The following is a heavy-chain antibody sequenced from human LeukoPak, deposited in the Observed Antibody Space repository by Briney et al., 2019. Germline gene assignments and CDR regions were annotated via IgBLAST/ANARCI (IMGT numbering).Heavy chain of an antibody. CDR3: ARANYYDSSGYYGY. J-gene: IGHJ4*02. D-gene: IGHD3-22*01. CDR2: ISSSGSII. CDR1: GFTFSDYY. Sequence: GGSLRLSCAASGFTFSDYYMSWIRQAPGKGLEWVSYISSSGSIIYYADSVKGRFTISRDNAKNSLYLQMNSLRAEDTAVYYCARANYYDSSGYYGYWGQGTLVTVSS. V-gene: IGHV3-11*04.